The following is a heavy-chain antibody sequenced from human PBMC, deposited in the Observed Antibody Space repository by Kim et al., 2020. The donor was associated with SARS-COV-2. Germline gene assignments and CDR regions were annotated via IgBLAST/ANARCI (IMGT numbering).Heavy chain of an antibody. CDR3: ARDYAGYFKGLDV. CDR1: GLAMSSYG. V-gene: IGHV3-33*01. D-gene: IGHD2-15*01. Sequence: GGSLRLSCAASGLAMSSYGMHWVRQAPGKGLEWVSLIWYDGGIKYSADSVEGRFTISRDNSKNILYLQMNSMRAEGTAVYFCARDYAGYFKGLDVWVQGTTVTVSS. CDR2: IWYDGGIK. J-gene: IGHJ6*01.